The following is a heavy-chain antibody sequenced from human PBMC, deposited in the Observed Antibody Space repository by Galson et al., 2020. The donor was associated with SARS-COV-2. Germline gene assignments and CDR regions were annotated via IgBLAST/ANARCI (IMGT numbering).Heavy chain of an antibody. V-gene: IGHV4-30-2*01. J-gene: IGHJ3*02. D-gene: IGHD4-17*01. CDR3: ARLHYGEYAPEAFDI. CDR2: ISHSAGT. CDR1: GTSISIVSYS. Sequence: SETLSLTSAFSGTSISIVSYSWNWIRQPPGKGLEWIGYISHSAGTYYNPSLKSRVPLSGDRSKNQFSLRLSSVTAGGTVVYYCARLHYGEYAPEAFDIWGPGTRVTVAS.